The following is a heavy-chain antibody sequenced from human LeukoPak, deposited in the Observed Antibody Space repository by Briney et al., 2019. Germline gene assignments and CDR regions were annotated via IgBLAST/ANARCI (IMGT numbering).Heavy chain of an antibody. Sequence: PGGSLRLSCAASGFTFSSYAMSWVRQAPGKGLEWVSGISGSGGNTYYADSVKGRFTISRDNSKNTLYLQVNSLRAEDTAVYYCAKNLAYYDILTGFYSEKYYFDYWGQGTLVTVSS. CDR1: GFTFSSYA. D-gene: IGHD3-9*01. CDR2: ISGSGGNT. CDR3: AKNLAYYDILTGFYSEKYYFDY. V-gene: IGHV3-23*01. J-gene: IGHJ4*02.